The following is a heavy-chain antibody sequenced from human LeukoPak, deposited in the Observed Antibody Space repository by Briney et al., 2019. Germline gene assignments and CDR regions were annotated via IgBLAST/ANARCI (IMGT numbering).Heavy chain of an antibody. CDR2: ISWDGGST. D-gene: IGHD1-26*01. J-gene: IGHJ4*02. V-gene: IGHV3-43*01. CDR3: AKDRVAGEGAYYFDY. CDR1: GFTFDDYT. Sequence: GGSLRLSCAASGFTFDDYTMHWVRQAPGRGLEWVSLISWDGGSTYYADSVKGRFTISRDNSKNSLYLQMNSLRTEDTALYYCAKDRVAGEGAYYFDYWGQGTLVTVSS.